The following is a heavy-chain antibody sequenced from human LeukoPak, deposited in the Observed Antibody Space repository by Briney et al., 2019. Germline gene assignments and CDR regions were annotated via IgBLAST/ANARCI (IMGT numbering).Heavy chain of an antibody. CDR2: ISSSSSYI. D-gene: IGHD3-10*01. CDR3: ARDLRNYYGSGSYEDY. CDR1: GYTFSSYS. V-gene: IGHV3-21*01. Sequence: PGGSLRLSCAASGYTFSSYSVNWVRQAPGKGLEWVSSISSSSSYIYYADSVKGRFTISRDNAKNTLYLQMNSLRAEDTAVYYCARDLRNYYGSGSYEDYWGQGTLVTVSS. J-gene: IGHJ4*02.